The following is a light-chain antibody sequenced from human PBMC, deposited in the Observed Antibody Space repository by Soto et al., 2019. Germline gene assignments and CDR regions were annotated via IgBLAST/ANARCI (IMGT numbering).Light chain of an antibody. V-gene: IGKV3-20*01. Sequence: EIVLTQSPGTLALSPGERATLSCRASQSVTGSYLAWYQQKPGQSPRLLIYDASCRATGIPDRFSGSGSGTDFTLTISRLEPEDFAVYYCQQYGSSSMYTFGQGTKLEIK. J-gene: IGKJ2*01. CDR1: QSVTGSY. CDR2: DAS. CDR3: QQYGSSSMYT.